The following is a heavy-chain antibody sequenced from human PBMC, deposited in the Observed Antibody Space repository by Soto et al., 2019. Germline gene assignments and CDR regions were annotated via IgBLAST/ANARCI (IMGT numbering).Heavy chain of an antibody. J-gene: IGHJ4*02. CDR1: CFSFVVLA. CDR3: APDGNYHEF. V-gene: IGHV3-21*01. Sequence: GGALRLSCATSCFSFVVLAITWVRQAPGRGLEGVAFISSSGSNVQYAESGEGRFTISRDDAKNSVHLQKNNLRVDDTGVYYWAPDGNYHEFWGQGTPAPVSS. D-gene: IGHD1-7*01. CDR2: ISSSGSNV.